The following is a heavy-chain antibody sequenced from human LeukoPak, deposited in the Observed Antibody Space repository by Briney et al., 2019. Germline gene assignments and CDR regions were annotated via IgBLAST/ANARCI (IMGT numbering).Heavy chain of an antibody. J-gene: IGHJ4*02. CDR2: ISGGGST. Sequence: PGGSLRLSCAASGFTFSSYAMSWVRLAPGKGLEWVSTISGGGSTYYADSVKGRFTISRDNSKNTVFVQMNNLRVEDAAVYYCAKGPRASGSYNHYDCWGQGTLVTVSS. V-gene: IGHV3-23*01. CDR1: GFTFSSYA. CDR3: AKGPRASGSYNHYDC. D-gene: IGHD3-10*01.